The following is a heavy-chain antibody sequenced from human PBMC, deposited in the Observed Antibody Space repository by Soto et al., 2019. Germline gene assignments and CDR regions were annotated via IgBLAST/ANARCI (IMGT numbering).Heavy chain of an antibody. CDR2: ISYDGSNK. Sequence: PGGSLRLSCAASGFTFSSYAMHWVRQAPGKGLEWVAVISYDGSNKYYADSVKGRFTISRDNSKNTLYLQMNSLRAEDTAVYYCARDTTSVDTAMVLDYWGQGTLVTVSS. D-gene: IGHD5-18*01. V-gene: IGHV3-30-3*01. CDR1: GFTFSSYA. CDR3: ARDTTSVDTAMVLDY. J-gene: IGHJ4*02.